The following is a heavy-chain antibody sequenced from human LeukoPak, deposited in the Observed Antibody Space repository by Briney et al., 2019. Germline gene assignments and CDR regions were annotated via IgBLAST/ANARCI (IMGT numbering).Heavy chain of an antibody. D-gene: IGHD3-3*01. CDR2: ISSSGSYI. V-gene: IGHV3-21*01. CDR1: GFTFSSYS. Sequence: GGSLRLSCAASGFTFSSYSMNWVRQAPGKGLEWVSSISSSGSYIYYADSVKGRFTISRDNAKNSLYLQMNSLRAEDTAVYYCARPLYDFWSGSMSPRDYWGQGTLVTVSS. CDR3: ARPLYDFWSGSMSPRDY. J-gene: IGHJ4*02.